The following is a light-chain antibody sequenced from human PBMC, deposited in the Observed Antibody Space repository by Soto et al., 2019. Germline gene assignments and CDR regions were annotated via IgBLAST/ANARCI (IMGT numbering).Light chain of an antibody. J-gene: IGKJ2*01. Sequence: DIQMTQSPSSLSASVGDRVTITCRASQGISNYLAWYQQKPGKVPKLLIYAASTLQSGVPSRFIGGGSGTDFTLTIRSLQPEDAATYYCQKYVDAPKTFGPGTKVEIK. CDR3: QKYVDAPKT. CDR1: QGISNY. V-gene: IGKV1-27*01. CDR2: AAS.